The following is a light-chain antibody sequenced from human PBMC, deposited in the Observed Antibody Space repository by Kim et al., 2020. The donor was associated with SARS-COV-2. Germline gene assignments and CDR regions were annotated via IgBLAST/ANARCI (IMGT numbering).Light chain of an antibody. V-gene: IGLV1-44*01. CDR1: SSNSGGNT. CDR3: AAWDDSLNPHVI. Sequence: QCVPCFCSGISSNSGGNTVNCYHHLPGTAAKLRSYSYTQRPSGVPDRFTGSESGTSASLAISGLQSEDEADYYCAAWDDSLNPHVIFGGGTQLTVL. CDR2: SYT. J-gene: IGLJ2*01.